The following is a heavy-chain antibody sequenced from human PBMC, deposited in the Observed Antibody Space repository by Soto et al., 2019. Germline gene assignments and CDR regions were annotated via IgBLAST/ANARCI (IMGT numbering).Heavy chain of an antibody. CDR2: ISPRSGGT. D-gene: IGHD3-16*01. CDR1: GYTFIDYY. CDR3: TKKDLGPFPFDP. J-gene: IGHJ5*02. Sequence: QVQLVQSGAEVKTHGASVKVSCKASGYTFIDYYIHWVRQAPGQGLEWLGWISPRSGGTNYAQKCQGRVTITRDTSIATADMEVTSLTSDDTAGYSCTKKDLGPFPFDPLGQGTRVAVSS. V-gene: IGHV1-2*02.